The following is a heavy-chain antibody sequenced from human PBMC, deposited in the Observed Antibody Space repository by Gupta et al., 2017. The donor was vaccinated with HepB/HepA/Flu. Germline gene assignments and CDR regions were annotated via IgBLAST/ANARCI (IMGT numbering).Heavy chain of an antibody. V-gene: IGHV4-4*02. D-gene: IGHD2-2*01. CDR1: GDSIVNGGAW. CDR2: ISPDGRT. CDR3: ARSSIMKKSLDV. J-gene: IGHJ6*02. Sequence: QVQLQQSGPGLVTPSGTLSLTCTVSGDSIVNGGAWYSWVRQPPGKGLEWIGEISPDGRTNYSPSLKSRVTISIDKSKSQSSLNLRSVTAADTALYYCARSSIMKKSLDVWGQGTTVTVSS.